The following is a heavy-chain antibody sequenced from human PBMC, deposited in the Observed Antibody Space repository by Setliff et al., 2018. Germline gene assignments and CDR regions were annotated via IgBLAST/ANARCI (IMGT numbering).Heavy chain of an antibody. CDR3: ARETTYSSSWYGWFDP. Sequence: SETLSLTCTVSGGSISSSSYYWGWIRQPPGKGLEWIGSIYYSGSTYYNPSLKSRVTISVDTSKNQFSLKLSSVTAADTAVYYCARETTYSSSWYGWFDPWGQGTLVTVSS. CDR1: GGSISSSSYY. CDR2: IYYSGST. J-gene: IGHJ5*02. V-gene: IGHV4-39*07. D-gene: IGHD6-13*01.